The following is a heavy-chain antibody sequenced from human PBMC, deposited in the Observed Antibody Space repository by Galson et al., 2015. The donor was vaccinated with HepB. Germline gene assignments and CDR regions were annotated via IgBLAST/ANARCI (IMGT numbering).Heavy chain of an antibody. Sequence: SLRLSCAASGFTFTNYAMSWVRQTPTMGLEWVSSISHSGAFTHYAASVKGRFTISRDNSKDTLFLQMNSLRGEDTAVYYCAKGEYGAYAGRYDHWGQGALVTVSS. CDR2: ISHSGAFT. J-gene: IGHJ5*02. D-gene: IGHD5-12*01. CDR1: GFTFTNYA. CDR3: AKGEYGAYAGRYDH. V-gene: IGHV3-23*01.